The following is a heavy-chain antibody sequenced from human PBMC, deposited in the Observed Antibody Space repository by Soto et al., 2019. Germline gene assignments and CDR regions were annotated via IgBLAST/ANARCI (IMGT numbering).Heavy chain of an antibody. J-gene: IGHJ5*01. D-gene: IGHD4-17*01. CDR3: AKSLYGGLDS. V-gene: IGHV3-23*01. CDR2: IRGSGDST. CDR1: GFTFSTYA. Sequence: EVQLSESGGGLVQHGGSMRLSCAASGFTFSTYAMSWVRQATGKELEWVSGIRGSGDSTHYAASVKGRFTISRDNSKNTLDLQMNRLRVEDAAVYYYAKSLYGGLDSWGQGTLFTVSS.